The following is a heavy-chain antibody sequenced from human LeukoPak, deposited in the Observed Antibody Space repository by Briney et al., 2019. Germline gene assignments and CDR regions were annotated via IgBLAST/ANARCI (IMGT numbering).Heavy chain of an antibody. Sequence: GGSLRLSCAASGFTFSSYAMSWVRQAPGKGREGVSAISGSGGSTYYADSVKGRFTIYRDNSKNTLYLQMNSLRAEDTAVYYCAKAGYSHTPRHELNYWGQGTLVTVSS. CDR1: GFTFSSYA. J-gene: IGHJ4*02. D-gene: IGHD6-13*01. V-gene: IGHV3-23*01. CDR2: ISGSGGST. CDR3: AKAGYSHTPRHELNY.